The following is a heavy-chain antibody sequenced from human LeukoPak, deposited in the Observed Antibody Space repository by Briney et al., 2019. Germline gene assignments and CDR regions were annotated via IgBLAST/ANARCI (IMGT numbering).Heavy chain of an antibody. D-gene: IGHD3-22*01. J-gene: IGHJ3*02. CDR3: ARVRFYYDSSGYYYVADAFDI. V-gene: IGHV1-8*01. CDR1: GYTFTSYD. Sequence: GASVKVSCKASGYTFTSYDINWVRQATGQGLEWMGWMNPKSGNTGYAQKFQGRVTMTRNTSISTAYMELSSLRSEDTAVYYCARVRFYYDSSGYYYVADAFDIWGQGTMVTVSS. CDR2: MNPKSGNT.